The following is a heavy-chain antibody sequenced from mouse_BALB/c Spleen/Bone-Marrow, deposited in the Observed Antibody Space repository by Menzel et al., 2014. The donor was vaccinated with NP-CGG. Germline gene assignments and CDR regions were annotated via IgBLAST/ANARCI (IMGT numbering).Heavy chain of an antibody. CDR3: ARDMGGLLFDY. Sequence: EVKVVESGGGLVQPGGSLRLSCATSGFTFTDYYMNWVRQPPGKALEWLGFIRNKANGYTTEYSASVKGRFTISRDISQSILYLQTNTLRAEDSATYYCARDMGGLLFDYWGQGTTLTVSS. CDR1: GFTFTDYY. CDR2: IRNKANGYTT. J-gene: IGHJ2*01. V-gene: IGHV7-3*02. D-gene: IGHD2-3*01.